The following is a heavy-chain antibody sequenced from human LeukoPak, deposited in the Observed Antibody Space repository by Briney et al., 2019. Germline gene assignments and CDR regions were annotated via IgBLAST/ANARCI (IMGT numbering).Heavy chain of an antibody. CDR2: GSDSGGT. Sequence: SETLSLTCAVYGGSLNGHYWSWIRQPPGKGLEWIGEGSDSGGTKFNPSLKSRVTISIDKSKSQFSLKLSSVTAADTAVYYCASKGYDSSVRYFQHWGQGTLVTVSS. D-gene: IGHD3-22*01. CDR3: ASKGYDSSVRYFQH. J-gene: IGHJ1*01. V-gene: IGHV4-34*01. CDR1: GGSLNGHY.